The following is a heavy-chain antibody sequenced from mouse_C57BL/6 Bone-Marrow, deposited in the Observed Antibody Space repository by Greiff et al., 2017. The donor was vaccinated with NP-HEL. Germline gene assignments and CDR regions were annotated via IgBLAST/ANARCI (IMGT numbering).Heavy chain of an antibody. V-gene: IGHV12-3*01. Sequence: QVQLQQSGPGLVKPSQSLFLTCSITGFPTTSGYYWIWIRQSPGKPLEWMGYITHSGETFYNPSLQSPISITRETSKNQFFLQLNSVTTEDTAMYYCAGDYDGYWYFDVWGTGTTVTVSS. CDR3: AGDYDGYWYFDV. CDR1: GFPTTSGYY. D-gene: IGHD2-3*01. CDR2: ITHSGET. J-gene: IGHJ1*03.